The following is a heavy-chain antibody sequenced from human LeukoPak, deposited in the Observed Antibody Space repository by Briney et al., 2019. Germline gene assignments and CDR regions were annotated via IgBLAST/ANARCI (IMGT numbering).Heavy chain of an antibody. CDR3: ARRPRYYGSSGSLDY. CDR1: GGSISSSSYY. J-gene: IGHJ4*02. V-gene: IGHV4-39*01. D-gene: IGHD3-22*01. CDR2: IYYSGST. Sequence: PSETLSLTCTVSGGSISSSSYYWGWIRQPPGKGLEWIGSIYYSGSTYYNPSLKSRVTISVDTSKNQFSLKLSSVTAADTAVYYCARRPRYYGSSGSLDYWGQGTLVTVSS.